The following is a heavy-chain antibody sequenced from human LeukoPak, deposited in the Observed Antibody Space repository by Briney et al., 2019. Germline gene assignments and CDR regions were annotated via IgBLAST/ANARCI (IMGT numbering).Heavy chain of an antibody. V-gene: IGHV4-61*01. CDR3: AREDYYGPI. Sequence: PSETLSLTCTVSGGSISSSSYYWGWIRQPPGKGLEWIGYIYYSGSTNYNPSLKSRVTISVDTSKNQFSLKLSSVSAADTAVYYCAREDYYGPIWGQGTMVTVSS. J-gene: IGHJ3*02. D-gene: IGHD3-22*01. CDR2: IYYSGST. CDR1: GGSISSSSYY.